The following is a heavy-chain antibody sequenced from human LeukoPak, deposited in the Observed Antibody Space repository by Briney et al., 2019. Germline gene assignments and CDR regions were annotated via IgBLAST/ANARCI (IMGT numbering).Heavy chain of an antibody. CDR1: GFTFSSYG. D-gene: IGHD6-19*01. CDR2: VNSRGNTI. J-gene: IGHJ4*02. V-gene: IGHV3-48*02. Sequence: GGSLRLSCAASGFTFSSYGMHWIRQAPGKGLEWVSYVNSRGNTIFYADSVKGRFTISRDNAKNSLYLQMNSLRDDDTAVYYCATSALAVAGTDEFDYWGQGTLVTVSS. CDR3: ATSALAVAGTDEFDY.